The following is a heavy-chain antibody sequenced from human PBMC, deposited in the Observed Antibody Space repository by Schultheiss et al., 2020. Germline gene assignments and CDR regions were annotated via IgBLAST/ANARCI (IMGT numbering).Heavy chain of an antibody. J-gene: IGHJ4*02. CDR2: IYYSGST. Sequence: SETLSLTCTVSGGSISSYYWSWIRQPPGKVLEWIGYIYYSGSTYYNPSLKSRVTISIDTSKNQFSLKLNSVTVADTAVYYCARVFRIAVTGTVDYWVQVTLVTVSS. CDR3: ARVFRIAVTGTVDY. CDR1: GGSISSYY. D-gene: IGHD6-19*01. V-gene: IGHV4-30-4*01.